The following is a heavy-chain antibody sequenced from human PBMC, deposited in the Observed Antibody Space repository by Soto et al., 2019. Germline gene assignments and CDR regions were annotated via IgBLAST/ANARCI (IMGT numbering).Heavy chain of an antibody. CDR2: ISSSSSYI. V-gene: IGHV3-21*01. J-gene: IGHJ4*02. CDR1: GFTFSSYS. Sequence: PGGSLRLSCAASGFTFSSYSMNWVRQAPGKGLEWVSSISSSSSYIYYADSVKGRFTISRDNAKNSVYLQMNSLRVDDTAVYFCAGENVAVPAYFWGQGTLVTVSS. D-gene: IGHD6-19*01. CDR3: AGENVAVPAYF.